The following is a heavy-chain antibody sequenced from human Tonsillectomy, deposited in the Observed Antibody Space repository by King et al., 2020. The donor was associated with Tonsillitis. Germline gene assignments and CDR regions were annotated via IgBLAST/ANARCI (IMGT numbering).Heavy chain of an antibody. V-gene: IGHV3-74*02. CDR1: GFTFSKYW. CDR3: ATLTVGATPPFDY. CDR2: IHSDGSRT. D-gene: IGHD1-26*01. J-gene: IGHJ4*02. Sequence: VQLVESGGGLVQPGGSLRLSCAASGFTFSKYWMHWVRQAQGKGLVWASRIHSDGSRTNYADSVMGRFTISRDNAKKTLYLQMKSLRAEDTAVYYCATLTVGATPPFDYWGQGTLVTVSS.